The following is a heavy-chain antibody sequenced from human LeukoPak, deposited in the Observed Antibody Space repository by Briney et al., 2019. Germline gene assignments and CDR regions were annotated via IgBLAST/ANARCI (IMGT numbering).Heavy chain of an antibody. Sequence: GGSLRLSCAASGFTFSSYLMHWVRQAPGKGLVWVSRINSDGSSTSYADSVKGRFTISRDNAKNTLYLQMNSLRAEDTAVYYCASGTGYYPSDYWGQGTLDTVSS. V-gene: IGHV3-74*01. CDR2: INSDGSST. J-gene: IGHJ4*02. CDR1: GFTFSSYL. D-gene: IGHD3/OR15-3a*01. CDR3: ASGTGYYPSDY.